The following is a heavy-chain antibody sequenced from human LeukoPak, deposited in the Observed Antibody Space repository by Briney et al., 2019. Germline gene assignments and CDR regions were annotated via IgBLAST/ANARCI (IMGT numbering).Heavy chain of an antibody. CDR2: INSRSTYI. D-gene: IGHD1-14*01. CDR3: ARDETNGFDS. V-gene: IGHV3-21*01. CDR1: GFTFSNYN. Sequence: GGSLRLSCEASGFTFSNYNMNWVRQAPGEGLEWASSINSRSTYIFYADSVMGRFTISRDNAKNSLFLQMNSLRAEDTAVYYCARDETNGFDSWGQGTLVTVSS. J-gene: IGHJ5*01.